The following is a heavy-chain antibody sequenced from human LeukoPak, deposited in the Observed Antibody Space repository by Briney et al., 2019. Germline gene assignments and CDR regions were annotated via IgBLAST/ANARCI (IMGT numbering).Heavy chain of an antibody. J-gene: IGHJ5*02. CDR3: ARDRPSGGAFS. CDR1: GAPTSGWY. Sequence: SETLSLTCTVSGAPTSGWYWSWIWQPPGKGLEWIGYVYGSGYTNYNPSLKSRVTISVDTSKTQFSLNLTSVTAADTAVYYCARDRPSGGAFSWGQGTLVTLSS. D-gene: IGHD2-15*01. V-gene: IGHV4-4*08. CDR2: VYGSGYT.